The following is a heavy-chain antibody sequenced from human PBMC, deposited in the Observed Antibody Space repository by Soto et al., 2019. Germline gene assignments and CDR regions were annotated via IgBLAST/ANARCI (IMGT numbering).Heavy chain of an antibody. CDR2: INHSGST. CDR3: ARGLGNIVAPIHAFDI. CDR1: GGSFSGYY. Sequence: LSLTCAVYGGSFSGYYWSWIRQPPGKGLEWIGEINHSGSTNYNPSLKSRVTISVDTSKNQFSLKLSSVTAADTAVYYCARGLGNIVAPIHAFDIWGQGTMVTVS. V-gene: IGHV4-34*01. J-gene: IGHJ3*02. D-gene: IGHD5-12*01.